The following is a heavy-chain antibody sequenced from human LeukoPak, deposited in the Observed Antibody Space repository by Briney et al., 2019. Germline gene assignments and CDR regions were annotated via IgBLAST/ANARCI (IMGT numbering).Heavy chain of an antibody. CDR3: ARALYNSGWYPDYFDY. J-gene: IGHJ4*02. CDR2: IWYDGSNK. Sequence: GGSLRLSCAASGFTFSSHAIHWVRQAPGKGLEWVAVIWYDGSNKYYADSVKGRFTISRDNARNSLYLQMNSLRAEDTAVYYCARALYNSGWYPDYFDYWGQGTLVTVSS. D-gene: IGHD6-19*01. CDR1: GFTFSSHA. V-gene: IGHV3-33*01.